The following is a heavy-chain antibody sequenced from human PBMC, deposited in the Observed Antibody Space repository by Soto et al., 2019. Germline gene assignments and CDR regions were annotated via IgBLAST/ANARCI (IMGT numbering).Heavy chain of an antibody. V-gene: IGHV3-30*18. CDR2: ISAGGNTK. D-gene: IGHD2-21*01. Sequence: QVQLVESGGGVVQPGTYLRLACAASGFTLSNIGMQWVRQAPGKGLEWVAVISAGGNTKYYADSVKGRFTISRDNSKNTLFLQMNSLRTEDTAVYYCAKESGGERYAAYFDLWGHGTLVTVSA. J-gene: IGHJ4*01. CDR1: GFTLSNIG. CDR3: AKESGGERYAAYFDL.